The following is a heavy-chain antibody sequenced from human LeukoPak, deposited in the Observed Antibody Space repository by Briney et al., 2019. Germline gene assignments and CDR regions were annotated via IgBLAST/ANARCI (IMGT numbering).Heavy chain of an antibody. D-gene: IGHD5-18*01. CDR1: GFTFSSYG. CDR3: AKDGYPDAFDI. Sequence: RGSLRLSCAASGFTFSSYGMHWVRQAPGKGLEWVAVISYDGSNKYYADSVKGRFTISRDNSKNTLYLQMNSLRAEDTAVYYCAKDGYPDAFDIWGQGTMVTVSS. V-gene: IGHV3-30*18. CDR2: ISYDGSNK. J-gene: IGHJ3*02.